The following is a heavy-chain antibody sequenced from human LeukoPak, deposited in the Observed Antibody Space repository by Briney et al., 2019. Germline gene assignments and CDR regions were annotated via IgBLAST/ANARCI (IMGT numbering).Heavy chain of an antibody. Sequence: SETLSLTCTVSGGSISSYYWSWIRQPPGKGLEWIGYIYYSGSTNYNPSLKSRVTISVDTSKNQFSLKLSSVTAADTAVYYCARGHSSSWSYYYYYYMDVWGKGTTVTISS. CDR3: ARGHSSSWSYYYYYYMDV. CDR1: GGSISSYY. J-gene: IGHJ6*03. D-gene: IGHD6-13*01. V-gene: IGHV4-59*01. CDR2: IYYSGST.